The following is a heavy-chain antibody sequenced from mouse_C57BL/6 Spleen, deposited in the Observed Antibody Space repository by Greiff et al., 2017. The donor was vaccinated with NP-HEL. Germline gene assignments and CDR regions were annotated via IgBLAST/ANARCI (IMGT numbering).Heavy chain of an antibody. V-gene: IGHV3-6*01. D-gene: IGHD1-1*01. CDR3: ARERHYYGSSYYYFDY. CDR2: ISYDGSN. Sequence: VQLKESGPGLVKPSQSLSLTCSVTGYSITSGYYWNWIRQFPGNNLEWMGYISYDGSNNYNPSLKNRISITRDTSKNQFFLKLNSVTTEDTATYYCARERHYYGSSYYYFDYWGQGTTLTVSS. CDR1: GYSITSGYY. J-gene: IGHJ2*01.